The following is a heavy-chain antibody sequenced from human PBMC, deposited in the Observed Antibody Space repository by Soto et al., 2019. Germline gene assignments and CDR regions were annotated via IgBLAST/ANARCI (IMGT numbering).Heavy chain of an antibody. D-gene: IGHD1-26*01. CDR2: IIPIFGTA. J-gene: IGHJ4*02. V-gene: IGHV1-69*01. Sequence: QVQLVQSGAEVKKPGSSVKVSCKASGGTFSSYAISWVRQAPGQGLEWMGGIIPIFGTANYAQKFQGRVTIAADESPSTAYMELRRLRSEDTAVYYCAREKGVGATIYGGDYFDYWGQGTLVTVSS. CDR3: AREKGVGATIYGGDYFDY. CDR1: GGTFSSYA.